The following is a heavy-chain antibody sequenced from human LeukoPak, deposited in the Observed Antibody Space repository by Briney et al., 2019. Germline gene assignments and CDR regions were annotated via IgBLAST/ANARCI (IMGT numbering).Heavy chain of an antibody. CDR3: ARSGGSYHEGYFDY. D-gene: IGHD1-26*01. V-gene: IGHV4-34*01. J-gene: IGHJ4*02. CDR2: INPSGST. Sequence: KTSETLSLTCAVYGGSFSGYYWSWIRQPPGKGLEWIGEINPSGSTNYNPSLKSRVTISVDTSKNQFSLKLSSVTAADTAVYYCARSGGSYHEGYFDYWGQGTLVTVSS. CDR1: GGSFSGYY.